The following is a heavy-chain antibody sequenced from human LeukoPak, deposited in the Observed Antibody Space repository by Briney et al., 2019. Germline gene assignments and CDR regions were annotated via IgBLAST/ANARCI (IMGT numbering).Heavy chain of an antibody. J-gene: IGHJ5*02. CDR2: IYYSGST. V-gene: IGHV4-59*01. CDR3: ARDRSGWFGEFRP. Sequence: SETLSLTCSVSGGSINNYWWNWIRQPPGKGLEWIGYIYYSGSTSYNPSLKSRLTISVDTSLNQFSLKLNSVTAADTAVYYCARDRSGWFGEFRPWGQGTLVTVSS. D-gene: IGHD3-10*01. CDR1: GGSINNYW.